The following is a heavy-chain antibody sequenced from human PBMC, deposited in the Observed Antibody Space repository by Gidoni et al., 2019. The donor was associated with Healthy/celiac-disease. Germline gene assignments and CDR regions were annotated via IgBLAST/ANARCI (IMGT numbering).Heavy chain of an antibody. CDR3: ARAVYYYDSSGYLDAFDI. D-gene: IGHD3-22*01. Sequence: QVQLQESGPGLVKPSETLSLTCTVSGGSISSYYWSWIRQPPGKGLEWIGYIYYSGSTNYNPSLKSRVTISVDTSKNQFSLKLSSVTAADTAVYYCARAVYYYDSSGYLDAFDIWGQGTMVTVSS. CDR2: IYYSGST. CDR1: GGSISSYY. J-gene: IGHJ3*02. V-gene: IGHV4-59*01.